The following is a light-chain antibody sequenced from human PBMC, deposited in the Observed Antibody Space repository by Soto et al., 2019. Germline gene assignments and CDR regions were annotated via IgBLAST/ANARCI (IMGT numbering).Light chain of an antibody. CDR1: QSVSSSY. CDR2: GAS. CDR3: EQYDKSIT. V-gene: IGKV3-20*01. Sequence: EIAMTQSPGPLSLSPGERATLSCRASQSVSSSYLAWYQQKPGQAPRLLIYGASSRATGIPDRFSGGGSGTVFTLTINRLDPEDFAVYYCEQYDKSITFGGGTKVDIK. J-gene: IGKJ4*01.